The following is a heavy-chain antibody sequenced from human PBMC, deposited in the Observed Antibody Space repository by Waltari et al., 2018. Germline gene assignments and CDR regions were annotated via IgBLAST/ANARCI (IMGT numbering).Heavy chain of an antibody. D-gene: IGHD5-12*01. Sequence: QVQLVESGGGVVQPGRSLRLSCAASGFTFSSYAMHWVRQAPGKGLEWVAVISYDGSNKYYADSVKGRFTISRDNSKNRLYLQMNSLRAEDTAVYYCAVSGYDSHRGFDYWGQGTLVTVSS. CDR3: AVSGYDSHRGFDY. V-gene: IGHV3-30-3*01. CDR1: GFTFSSYA. J-gene: IGHJ4*02. CDR2: ISYDGSNK.